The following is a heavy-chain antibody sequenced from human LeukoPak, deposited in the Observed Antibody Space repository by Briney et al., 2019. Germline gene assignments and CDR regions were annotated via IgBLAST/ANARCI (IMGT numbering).Heavy chain of an antibody. CDR1: GFTFSIYG. CDR2: IWYDGSNK. D-gene: IGHD3-22*01. CDR3: ARDTTKKYYYDSSGPDY. V-gene: IGHV3-33*01. J-gene: IGHJ4*02. Sequence: GRSLRLSCAASGFTFSIYGMHWVRQAPGKGLEWVAVIWYDGSNKYYADSVKGRFTISRDNSKNTLYLQMNSLRAEDTAVYYCARDTTKKYYYDSSGPDYWGQGTLVTVSS.